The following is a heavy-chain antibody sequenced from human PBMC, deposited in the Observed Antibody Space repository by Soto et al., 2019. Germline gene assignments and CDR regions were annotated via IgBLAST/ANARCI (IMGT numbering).Heavy chain of an antibody. CDR2: IWYDGSNK. J-gene: IGHJ6*02. CDR1: GFTFSSYG. CDR3: AREGFRGHYYYGMDV. D-gene: IGHD3-16*01. Sequence: GGSLILSWAASGFTFSSYGMHWVRPAPGKGLEWVAVIWYDGSNKYYADSVKGRFTISRDNSKNTLYLQMNSLRAEDTAVYYCAREGFRGHYYYGMDVWGQGTTVNLSS. V-gene: IGHV3-33*01.